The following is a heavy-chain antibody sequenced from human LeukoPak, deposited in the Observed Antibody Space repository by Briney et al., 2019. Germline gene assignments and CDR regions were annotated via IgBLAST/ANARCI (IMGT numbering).Heavy chain of an antibody. V-gene: IGHV3-23*01. CDR3: ARDYYGSGSYYNGGDY. CDR1: GFIFSSYS. J-gene: IGHJ4*02. CDR2: ITGSGGNT. Sequence: GGSLRLSCAASGFIFSSYSMSWVRQAPGKGLEWVSVITGSGGNTYYADSVKGRFTISRDNSKNTLYLQMNSLRAEDTAVYYCARDYYGSGSYYNGGDYWGQGTLVTVSS. D-gene: IGHD3-10*01.